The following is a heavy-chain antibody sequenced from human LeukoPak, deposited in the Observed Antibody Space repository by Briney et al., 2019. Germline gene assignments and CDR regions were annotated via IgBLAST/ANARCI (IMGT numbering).Heavy chain of an antibody. CDR1: GGSISSYY. D-gene: IGHD2-8*01. CDR3: AREYATAPSGGDYYYYGMDV. J-gene: IGHJ6*02. V-gene: IGHV4-4*07. Sequence: PSETLSLTCTVSGGSISSYYWSWIRQPAGKGLEWIGRIYTGGSTSYKPSLKSRVTTSVDTSKNQLSLRLSSVTAADTALYYCAREYATAPSGGDYYYYGMDVWGQGTTVTVSS. CDR2: IYTGGST.